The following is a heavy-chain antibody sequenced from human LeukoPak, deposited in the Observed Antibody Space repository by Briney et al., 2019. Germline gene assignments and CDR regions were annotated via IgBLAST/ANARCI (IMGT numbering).Heavy chain of an antibody. V-gene: IGHV4-4*07. J-gene: IGHJ4*02. D-gene: IGHD6-19*01. CDR2: IYTSGST. CDR1: RGSLSSYY. CDR3: ASGRGAVAGLLDY. Sequence: PSETLSLTCTLSRGSLSSYYWSWIRHPAGKGLEWIGRIYTSGSTNYNPSLKSRVTMSVDTSKNQFSLKLSSVTAADTAVYYCASGRGAVAGLLDYWGQGTLVTVSS.